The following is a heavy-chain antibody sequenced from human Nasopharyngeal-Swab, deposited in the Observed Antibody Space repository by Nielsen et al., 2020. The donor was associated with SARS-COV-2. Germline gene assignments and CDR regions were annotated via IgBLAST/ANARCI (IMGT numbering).Heavy chain of an antibody. Sequence: KVSCKGSGYSFTSYWIAWVRQMPGKGLEWMGIIYPRDSDTRYSPSFQGQVTISADKSISTAYLQWSSLKASDTAMYYCVRRHIEAGGLTGFDSWGQGTLVTVSS. CDR1: GYSFTSYW. J-gene: IGHJ4*02. CDR2: IYPRDSDT. CDR3: VRRHIEAGGLTGFDS. D-gene: IGHD6-25*01. V-gene: IGHV5-51*01.